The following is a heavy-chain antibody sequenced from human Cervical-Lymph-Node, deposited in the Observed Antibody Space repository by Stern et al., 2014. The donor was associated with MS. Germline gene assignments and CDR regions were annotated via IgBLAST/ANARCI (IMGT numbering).Heavy chain of an antibody. CDR1: GGSVSSGSYY. J-gene: IGHJ4*02. Sequence: VQLVESGPGLVKPSETLSLTCTVSGGSVSSGSYYWNWIRQPPGKGLEWIGYIYYSGSTNYNPSLKSRVTISVDTSKNHFSLKLSSVTAADTAVYYCARVYSSGWSVDYWGQGTLVTVSS. V-gene: IGHV4-61*03. CDR3: ARVYSSGWSVDY. D-gene: IGHD6-19*01. CDR2: IYYSGST.